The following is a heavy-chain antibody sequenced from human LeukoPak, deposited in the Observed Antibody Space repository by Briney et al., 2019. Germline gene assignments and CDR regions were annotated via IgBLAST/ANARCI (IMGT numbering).Heavy chain of an antibody. CDR2: VYYSGTT. J-gene: IGHJ4*02. V-gene: IGHV4-59*08. Sequence: PSETLSLTCTVSGGSISTYYWSWIRQPPGKGLEWIGYVYYSGTTNYNPSLRSRVTISVDTSKNQFSLKLSSVTAADTAVYYCASRSSYSYGPTDYWGQGTLVTVSS. D-gene: IGHD5-18*01. CDR3: ASRSSYSYGPTDY. CDR1: GGSISTYY.